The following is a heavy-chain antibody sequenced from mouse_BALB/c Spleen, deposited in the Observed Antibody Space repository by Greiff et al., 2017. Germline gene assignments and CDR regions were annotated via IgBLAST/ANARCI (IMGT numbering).Heavy chain of an antibody. CDR1: GFTFSSYG. J-gene: IGHJ2*01. Sequence: EVQLVESGGDLVKPGGSLKLSCAASGFTFSSYGMSWVRQTPDKRLEWVATISSGGSYTYYPDSVKGRFTISRDNAKNTLYLQMSSLKSEDTAMYYCARGGGYFDYWGQGTTLTVSS. CDR3: ARGGGYFDY. V-gene: IGHV5-6*01. CDR2: ISSGGSYT.